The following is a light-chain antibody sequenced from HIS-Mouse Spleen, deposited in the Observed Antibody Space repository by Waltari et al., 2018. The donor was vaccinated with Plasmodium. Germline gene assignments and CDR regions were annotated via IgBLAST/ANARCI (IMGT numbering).Light chain of an antibody. Sequence: DIQLTQSPSFLSASVGDRVTITCRASQGISSYLAWYQQKPGKAPKLLIDAASNLQSGVPSRFSGSGSGTEFTLTISSLQPEDFATYYCQQLNSYPYSFGQGTKLEIK. J-gene: IGKJ2*03. CDR2: AAS. CDR1: QGISSY. CDR3: QQLNSYPYS. V-gene: IGKV1-9*01.